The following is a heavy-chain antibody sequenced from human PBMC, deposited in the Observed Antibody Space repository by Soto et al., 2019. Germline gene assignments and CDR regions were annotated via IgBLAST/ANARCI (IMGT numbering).Heavy chain of an antibody. V-gene: IGHV3-30*03. CDR3: ARGLYFDY. Sequence: PGGSLRLSCVGSGFMFRHFGMHWFRQAPGKALEWVAFISYEGISKYYGDSLKDRFTISRDNSKNTLYLQMNSLRAEDTAVYYCARGLYFDYLGQGTLVT. CDR2: ISYEGISK. J-gene: IGHJ4*02. CDR1: GFMFRHFG.